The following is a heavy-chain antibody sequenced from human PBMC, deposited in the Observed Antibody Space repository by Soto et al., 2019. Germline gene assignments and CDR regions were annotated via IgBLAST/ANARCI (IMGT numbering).Heavy chain of an antibody. CDR3: ARWGMVVTAIPTYYYYGMDV. CDR1: GYTFTSYG. J-gene: IGHJ6*02. Sequence: ASVKVSCKASGYTFTSYGISWVRQAPGQGLEWMGWISAYNGNTNYAQKLQGRVTMTTDTSTSTAYMELRSLRSDDTAVYYCARWGMVVTAIPTYYYYGMDVWGQGTTVTVSS. CDR2: ISAYNGNT. D-gene: IGHD2-21*02. V-gene: IGHV1-18*01.